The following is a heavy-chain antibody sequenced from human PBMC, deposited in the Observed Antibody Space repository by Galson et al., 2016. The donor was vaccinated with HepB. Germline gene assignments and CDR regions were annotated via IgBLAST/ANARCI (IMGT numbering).Heavy chain of an antibody. V-gene: IGHV3-7*04. Sequence: SLRLSCAASGFSFSDYWMDWARQAPGQGLEWVANIKRDGSQINHDDFAKGRFPISRDNLQNSLFLHMNSLRTEDTAVYYCARAQWIQARRAAYFDYWGQGALVTVSS. J-gene: IGHJ4*02. CDR1: GFSFSDYW. CDR2: IKRDGSQI. CDR3: ARAQWIQARRAAYFDY. D-gene: IGHD5-18*01.